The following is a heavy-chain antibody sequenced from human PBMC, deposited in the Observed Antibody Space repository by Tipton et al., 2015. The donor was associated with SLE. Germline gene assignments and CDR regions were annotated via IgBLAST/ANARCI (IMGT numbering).Heavy chain of an antibody. D-gene: IGHD1-14*01. Sequence: SLRLSCAASGFTFSRYWMHWVRQAPGKGLVWVSHINGDGSSTSYADSVKGRFTISRDNSKNTLHLQMNSLRVEDTAVYYCARDPGQGYNDGLDVWGQGTTVTVSS. CDR2: INGDGSST. J-gene: IGHJ6*02. CDR1: GFTFSRYW. CDR3: ARDPGQGYNDGLDV. V-gene: IGHV3-74*01.